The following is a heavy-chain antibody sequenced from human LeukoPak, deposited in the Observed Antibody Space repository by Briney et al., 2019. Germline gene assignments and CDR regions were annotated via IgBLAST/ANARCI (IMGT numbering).Heavy chain of an antibody. CDR1: GYTFTSYA. CDR2: INAGNGNT. CDR3: ARASSYYDSSGGY. Sequence: ASVKVSCKASGYTFTSYAMHWVRQAPGQRLEWMGWINAGNGNTKYSQKFQGRVTMTRDTSISTAYMELSRLRSDDTAVYYCARASSYYDSSGGYWGQGTLVTVSS. V-gene: IGHV1-3*01. J-gene: IGHJ4*02. D-gene: IGHD3-22*01.